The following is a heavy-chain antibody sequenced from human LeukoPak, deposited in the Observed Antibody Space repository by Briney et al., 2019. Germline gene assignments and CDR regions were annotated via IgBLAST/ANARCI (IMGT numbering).Heavy chain of an antibody. D-gene: IGHD3-10*01. CDR2: ISSSGSTI. CDR1: EFTFSGYY. CDR3: AKLGRNYFDY. V-gene: IGHV3-11*04. Sequence: SGGSLRLSCAASEFTFSGYYMTWIRQAPGKGLEWVSYISSSGSTIYYADSVKGRFTISRDNAKNSLYLQMNSLRAEDTAVYYCAKLGRNYFDYWGQGTLVTVSS. J-gene: IGHJ4*02.